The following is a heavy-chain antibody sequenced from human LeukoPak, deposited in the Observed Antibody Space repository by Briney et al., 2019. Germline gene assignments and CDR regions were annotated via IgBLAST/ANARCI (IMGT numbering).Heavy chain of an antibody. CDR3: ARGEWELLYFDC. Sequence: PGGSLRLSCAASGFTFSSYSMNWVRQAPGKGLEWVSSISSSSSYIYYADSVKGRFTISRDNAKNSLYLQMNSLRAEDTAVYYCARGEWELLYFDCWGQGTLVTVSS. CDR1: GFTFSSYS. D-gene: IGHD1-26*01. CDR2: ISSSSSYI. V-gene: IGHV3-21*01. J-gene: IGHJ4*02.